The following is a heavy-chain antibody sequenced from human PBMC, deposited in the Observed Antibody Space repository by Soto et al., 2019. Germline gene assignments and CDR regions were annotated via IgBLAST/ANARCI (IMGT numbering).Heavy chain of an antibody. V-gene: IGHV4-59*01. CDR1: NGSISNYY. Sequence: SETLSLTCTVSNGSISNYYWTWIRQPPGKGLEWIGFVHYSGSTNYNPSLKSRVTISLHTSKNQFSLKLSSVTTADTAVYYCARAPRDAIPDYWGQGTLVTVSS. D-gene: IGHD2-2*01. CDR3: ARAPRDAIPDY. J-gene: IGHJ4*02. CDR2: VHYSGST.